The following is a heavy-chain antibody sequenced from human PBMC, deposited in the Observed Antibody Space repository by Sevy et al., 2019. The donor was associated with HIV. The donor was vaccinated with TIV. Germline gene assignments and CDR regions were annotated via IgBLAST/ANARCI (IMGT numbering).Heavy chain of an antibody. J-gene: IGHJ4*02. CDR2: INPNSGGT. CDR1: GYTFTGYY. CDR3: ARSGGSDIVVYYFDY. D-gene: IGHD5-12*01. Sequence: ASVKVSCKASGYTFTGYYMHWVRQAPGQGLEWMGWINPNSGGTNYAQKFQGRVTMTRDTSISTAYMELSRLRSDDTAVYYCARSGGSDIVVYYFDYWGQGTLVTVSS. V-gene: IGHV1-2*02.